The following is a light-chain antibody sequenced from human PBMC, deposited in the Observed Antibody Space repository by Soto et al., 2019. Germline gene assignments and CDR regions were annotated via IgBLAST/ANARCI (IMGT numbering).Light chain of an antibody. CDR1: QSISTS. V-gene: IGKV1-39*01. J-gene: IGKJ4*01. Sequence: DIQLTQSPSSLSASVGDRVTLACRASQSISTSLNWYQQKPGKAPKVLIYAASSLQSGVPSRFSGSGAGTDFTLTISSLQPEDFATYYCQQSYSTPLTFGGGTKVDIK. CDR3: QQSYSTPLT. CDR2: AAS.